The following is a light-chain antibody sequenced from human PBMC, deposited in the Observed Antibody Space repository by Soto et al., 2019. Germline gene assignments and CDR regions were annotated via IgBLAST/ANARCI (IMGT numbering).Light chain of an antibody. CDR1: QILTNSY. Sequence: EIVFTHSPATLSSFPGDIVTHSLIAGQILTNSYIAWYQVKPGQAPRLLIYDTSSRATGIPARFSGSGSGTDFTLTVSRLEPEDFAVYYCQQHGSSGTFGQGTKV. CDR3: QQHGSSGT. V-gene: IGKV3-20*01. CDR2: DTS. J-gene: IGKJ1*01.